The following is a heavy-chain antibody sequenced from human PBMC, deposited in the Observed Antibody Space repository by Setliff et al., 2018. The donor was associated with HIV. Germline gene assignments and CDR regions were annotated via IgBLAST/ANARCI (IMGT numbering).Heavy chain of an antibody. V-gene: IGHV4-39*01. CDR1: GGSISGSSYY. CDR2: MYYSGST. CDR3: ARHRYSSSINWFDP. Sequence: PSETLFLTCIVSGGSISGSSYYWGWIRQSPGKGLEWIGNMYYSGSTYYNPSLKSRVTMSIDTSQNQFSLKLTSVTATDTAVYYCARHRYSSSINWFDPWGQGTLVTVSS. J-gene: IGHJ5*02. D-gene: IGHD6-13*01.